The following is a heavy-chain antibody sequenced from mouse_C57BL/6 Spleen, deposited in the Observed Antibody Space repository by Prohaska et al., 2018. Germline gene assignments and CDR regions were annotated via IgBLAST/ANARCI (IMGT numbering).Heavy chain of an antibody. V-gene: IGHV1-66*01. J-gene: IGHJ4*01. D-gene: IGHD1-1*01. Sequence: QVQLQQSGPELVKPGASVKISCKASGYSFTSYYIHWVKQRPGQGLEWIGWIYPGSGNTKYNEKFKGKATLTADTSSSTAYMQLSSLTSEDSAVYYCATAYYYGSSSYAMDYWGQGTSVTVSS. CDR2: IYPGSGNT. CDR1: GYSFTSYY. CDR3: ATAYYYGSSSYAMDY.